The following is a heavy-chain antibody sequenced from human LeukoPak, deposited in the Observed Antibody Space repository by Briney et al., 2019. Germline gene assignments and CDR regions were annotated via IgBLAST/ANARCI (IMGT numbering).Heavy chain of an antibody. J-gene: IGHJ4*02. CDR2: IKQDGSEK. Sequence: GGSLRLSCAASGFTSSSYWMSWVRQAPGKGLEWVANIKQDGSEKYYVDSVKGRFTISRDNAKNSLYLQMNSLRAEDTAVHYCARWYSSSWAFDYWGQGTLVTVSS. CDR1: GFTSSSYW. CDR3: ARWYSSSWAFDY. D-gene: IGHD6-13*01. V-gene: IGHV3-7*01.